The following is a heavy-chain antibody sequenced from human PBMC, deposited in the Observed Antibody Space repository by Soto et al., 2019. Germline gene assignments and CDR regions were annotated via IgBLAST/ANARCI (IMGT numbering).Heavy chain of an antibody. V-gene: IGHV4-30-4*01. CDR3: ARAQGSGFLVS. CDR1: GGSISSGDYY. J-gene: IGHJ4*02. CDR2: IYYSGST. D-gene: IGHD3-10*01. Sequence: SETLSLTCTVSGGSISSGDYYWSWIRQPPGKGLGWIGYIYYSGSTYYNPSLKSRVTISVDTSKNQFSLKLSSVTAADTAVYYCARAQGSGFLVSWGQGTLVTVS.